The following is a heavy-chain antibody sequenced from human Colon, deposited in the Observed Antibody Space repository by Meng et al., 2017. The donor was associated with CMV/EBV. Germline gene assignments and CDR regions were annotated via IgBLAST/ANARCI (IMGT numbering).Heavy chain of an antibody. J-gene: IGHJ4*02. V-gene: IGHV3-30*02. CDR1: GSSFSNSW. CDR3: AREGYSNFDY. D-gene: IGHD4-11*01. Sequence: GESLKISCAASGSSFSNSWMIWVRRAPGKGLEWVAFIGSDGSIKRYADSVKGRLTISRDNSKNTLWLQMHSLRPEDTALYYCAREGYSNFDYWGQGTLVTVSS. CDR2: IGSDGSIK.